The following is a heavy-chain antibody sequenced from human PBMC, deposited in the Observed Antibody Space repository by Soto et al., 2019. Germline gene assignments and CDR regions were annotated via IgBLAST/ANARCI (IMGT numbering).Heavy chain of an antibody. CDR2: INHSGST. CDR3: ARAKDIVVVVAARNWFDP. V-gene: IGHV4-34*01. Sequence: QVQLQQWGAGLLKPSETLSLTCAVYGGSFSGYYWSWIRQPPGKGLEWIGEINHSGSTNYNPSLKSRVTISVDTSKNQFSLKLSSVTAVDTAVYYCARAKDIVVVVAARNWFDPWGQGTLVTVSS. CDR1: GGSFSGYY. J-gene: IGHJ5*02. D-gene: IGHD2-15*01.